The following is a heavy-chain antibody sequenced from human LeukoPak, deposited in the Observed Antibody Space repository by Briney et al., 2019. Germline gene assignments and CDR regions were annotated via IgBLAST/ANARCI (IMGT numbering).Heavy chain of an antibody. CDR3: AKLRGYYDSSGYYYFDY. V-gene: IGHV3-23*01. CDR2: ISGSGGST. Sequence: PGGPLRLSCAASGFTFSSYAMSWVRQAPGKGLEWVSAISGSGGSTYYADSVKGRFTISRDNSKNTLYLQMNSLRAEDTAVYYCAKLRGYYDSSGYYYFDYWGQGTLVTVSS. J-gene: IGHJ4*02. D-gene: IGHD3-22*01. CDR1: GFTFSSYA.